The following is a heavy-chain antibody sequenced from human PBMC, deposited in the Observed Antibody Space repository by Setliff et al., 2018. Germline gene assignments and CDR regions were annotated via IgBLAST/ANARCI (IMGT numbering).Heavy chain of an antibody. D-gene: IGHD3-22*01. Sequence: PSETLSLTCTVSGGSISSGSYYWSWIRQPPGKGLEWIGEINHSGSTNYNPSLKSRVTISVDTSKNQFSLKLSSVTAADTAVYYCAGGLYYYDSSGYPWYFDYWGQGTLVTVSS. CDR1: GGSISSGSYY. J-gene: IGHJ4*02. CDR2: INHSGST. V-gene: IGHV4-39*07. CDR3: AGGLYYYDSSGYPWYFDY.